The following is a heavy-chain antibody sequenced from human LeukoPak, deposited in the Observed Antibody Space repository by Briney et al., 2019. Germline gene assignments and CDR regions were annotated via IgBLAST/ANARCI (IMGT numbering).Heavy chain of an antibody. CDR1: GGTFSSYA. CDR2: IIPIFGTA. CDR3: ASSFDYSNYVGPNYYYYMDV. V-gene: IGHV1-69*05. Sequence: GASVKVSCKASGGTFSSYAISWVRQAPGQGLEWMGGIIPIFGTANYAQKFQGRVTITTDESTSTAYMELSSLRSEDTAVYYCASSFDYSNYVGPNYYYYMDVWGKGTTVTVSS. D-gene: IGHD4-11*01. J-gene: IGHJ6*03.